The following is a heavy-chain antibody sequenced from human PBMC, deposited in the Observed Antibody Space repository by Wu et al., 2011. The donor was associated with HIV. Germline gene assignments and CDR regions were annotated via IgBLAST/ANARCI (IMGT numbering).Heavy chain of an antibody. CDR1: GGTFSTYA. CDR2: IIPFFGTT. J-gene: IGHJ4*02. CDR3: ARGYYDRSGYDY. V-gene: IGHV1-69*14. Sequence: QVQLVQSGAEVKKPGSSVKVSCKASGGTFSTYAINWVRQAPGQGLEWMGGIIPFFGTTNYAQKFQGRVTITADKSTSTVYMELSSLRSEDTAVYYCARGYYDRSGYDYWGQGPWSPSPQ. D-gene: IGHD3-22*01.